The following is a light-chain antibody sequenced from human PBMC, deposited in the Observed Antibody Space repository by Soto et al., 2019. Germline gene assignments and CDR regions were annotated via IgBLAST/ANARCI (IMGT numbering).Light chain of an antibody. Sequence: QSVLTQPPSVSGAPGQRVTISCTGSSSNIGAGYDVHWYQQLPGRAPKLLIYGNINRTSGVPDRFSGSKSGTSASLAITGLEAEDEADYYCQSYDSSLSGFYVFGTGTKLTVL. CDR3: QSYDSSLSGFYV. CDR2: GNI. J-gene: IGLJ1*01. V-gene: IGLV1-40*01. CDR1: SSNIGAGYD.